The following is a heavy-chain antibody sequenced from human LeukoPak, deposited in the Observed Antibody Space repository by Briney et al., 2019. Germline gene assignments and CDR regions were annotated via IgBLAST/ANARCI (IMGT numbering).Heavy chain of an antibody. CDR3: ARELARGGSCYGMDV. V-gene: IGHV1-8*01. Sequence: GASVKVSCQASGVAFTNYEINWVRHATGQGLEWMGRVNAHSGDTGSAQKFQGRVTLTRDISISTAYMELRSLRSDDTAVYYCARELARGGSCYGMDVWGQGTTVTVSS. J-gene: IGHJ6*02. CDR1: GVAFTNYE. D-gene: IGHD2-15*01. CDR2: VNAHSGDT.